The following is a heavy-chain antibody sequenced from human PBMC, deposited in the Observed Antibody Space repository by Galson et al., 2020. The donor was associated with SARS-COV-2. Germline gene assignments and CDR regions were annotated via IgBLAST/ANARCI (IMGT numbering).Heavy chain of an antibody. V-gene: IGHV4-31*03. Sequence: SETLSLTCPVSGGSISSGGYYWSWIRQHPGKGLEWLGYIYYSGSTYYNPSPKSRVTISVDTSKNQFSLKLSSVTAADTAVYYCARGRPVDTAMARPGDAFDIWGQGTMVTVSS. J-gene: IGHJ3*02. D-gene: IGHD5-18*01. CDR1: GGSISSGGYY. CDR3: ARGRPVDTAMARPGDAFDI. CDR2: IYYSGST.